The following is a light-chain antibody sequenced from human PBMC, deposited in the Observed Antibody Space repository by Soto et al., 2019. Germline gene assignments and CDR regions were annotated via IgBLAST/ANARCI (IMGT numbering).Light chain of an antibody. CDR2: EVS. CDR1: SSDVGGYDF. V-gene: IGLV2-14*01. CDR3: SSYTSSASYV. Sequence: QSALTQPASVSGSPEQSITISCTGTSSDVGGYDFVSWYQHHPGKAPQLMIYEVSNRPSGVSNRFSGSKSGNTASLTISGLQAEDEADYFCSSYTSSASYVFGAGTKLTLL. J-gene: IGLJ1*01.